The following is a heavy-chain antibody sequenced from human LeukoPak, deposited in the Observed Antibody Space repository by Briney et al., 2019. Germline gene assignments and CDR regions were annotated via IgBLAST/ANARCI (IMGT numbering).Heavy chain of an antibody. D-gene: IGHD3-22*01. CDR2: ISAYNGNT. CDR3: ARARGRSLITTIDY. J-gene: IGHJ4*02. CDR1: GYTFTSYG. Sequence: ASVKVSCKASGYTFTSYGVSWVRQAAGQGLEGMVGISAYNGNTNSAQKLQGRVTMTTDTSTSTAYMELRSLRSDDTAVYYCARARGRSLITTIDYWGQGTLVTVSS. V-gene: IGHV1-18*01.